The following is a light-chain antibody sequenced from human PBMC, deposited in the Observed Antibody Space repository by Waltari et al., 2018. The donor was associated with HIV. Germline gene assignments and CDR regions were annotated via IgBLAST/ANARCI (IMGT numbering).Light chain of an antibody. J-gene: IGLJ2*01. V-gene: IGLV3-1*01. CDR2: EDN. CDR3: QAWDSGTVV. CDR1: KLGDKY. Sequence: SYELAQPPSVSVSLGQTASISCSGDKLGDKYVSWYSQRPGQSPVLVIYEDNTRPSGIPERFSGSNSGDTGTLTISGTQAVEEADYYWQAWDSGTVVFGGGTKLTVL.